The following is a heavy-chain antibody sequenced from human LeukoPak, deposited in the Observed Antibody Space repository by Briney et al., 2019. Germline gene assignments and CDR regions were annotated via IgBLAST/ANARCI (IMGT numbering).Heavy chain of an antibody. Sequence: SETLSLTCTVSGGSISSSSYYWGWIRQPPGKGLEWIGSIYYSGSTYYNPSLKSRVTISVDTSKNQFSLKLSSVTAADTAVYYCARGYARYYYYYMDVWGKGATVTVSS. J-gene: IGHJ6*03. CDR2: IYYSGST. CDR3: ARGYARYYYYYMDV. D-gene: IGHD5-18*01. V-gene: IGHV4-39*07. CDR1: GGSISSSSYY.